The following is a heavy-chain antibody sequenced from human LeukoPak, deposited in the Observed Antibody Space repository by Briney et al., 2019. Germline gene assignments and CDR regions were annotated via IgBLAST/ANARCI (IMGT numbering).Heavy chain of an antibody. CDR3: ARDALRNRHWGAWFDP. D-gene: IGHD7-27*01. Sequence: ASVTVSFKASGYTFTGYYMHWVRQAPGQGLEWMGWINPNSGGTNYAQKFQGRVTMTRDTSISTAYMELSRLRSDDTAVYYCARDALRNRHWGAWFDPWGQGTLVTVSS. J-gene: IGHJ5*02. CDR2: INPNSGGT. CDR1: GYTFTGYY. V-gene: IGHV1-2*02.